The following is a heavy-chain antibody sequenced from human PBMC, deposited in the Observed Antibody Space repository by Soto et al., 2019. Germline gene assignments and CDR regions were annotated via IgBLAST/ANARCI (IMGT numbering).Heavy chain of an antibody. CDR1: GFTFSSYA. V-gene: IGHV3-23*01. J-gene: IGHJ3*02. Sequence: PGGSLRLSCAASGFTFSSYAMSWVRQAPGKGLEWVSAISGSGGSTYYADSVKGRFTISRDNSKNTLYLQMNSLRAEDTAVYYCAKFYDFWSGYLATGPKGDAFDIWGQGTMVTVSS. CDR2: ISGSGGST. CDR3: AKFYDFWSGYLATGPKGDAFDI. D-gene: IGHD3-3*01.